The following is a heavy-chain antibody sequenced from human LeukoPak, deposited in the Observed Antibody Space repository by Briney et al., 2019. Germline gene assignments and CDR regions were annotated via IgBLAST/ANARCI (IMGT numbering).Heavy chain of an antibody. CDR2: ISASGGST. Sequence: GGSLRLSCAVSGVPFSSYAMSVVRQAPGKGLEWVSGISASGGSTYYADSVKGRFTISRENSKSTLYLQMNSVRAQDTAVYYSAKGGPTGDLRSPGRDWWGQGALVTVSS. CDR1: GVPFSSYA. J-gene: IGHJ4*02. D-gene: IGHD7-27*01. CDR3: AKGGPTGDLRSPGRDW. V-gene: IGHV3-23*01.